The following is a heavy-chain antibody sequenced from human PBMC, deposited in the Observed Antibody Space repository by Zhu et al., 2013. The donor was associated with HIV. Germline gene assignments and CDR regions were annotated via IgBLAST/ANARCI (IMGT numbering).Heavy chain of an antibody. D-gene: IGHD3-22*01. J-gene: IGHJ4*02. CDR2: IIPIFDTA. Sequence: QVQLVQSGAEVKKPGSSVKVSCKASGGTFSNYVSTGCDRPLDKGLEWMGGIIPIFDTANYAQKFQGRVTITADESTSTAYMELSSLRSEDTAVYYCARDHNSGYYSYFDYWGQGTLVTVSS. V-gene: IGHV1-69*01. CDR1: GGTFSNYV. CDR3: ARDHNSGYYSYFDY.